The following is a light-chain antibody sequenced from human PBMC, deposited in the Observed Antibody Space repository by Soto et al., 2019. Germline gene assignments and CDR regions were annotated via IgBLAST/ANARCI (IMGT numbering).Light chain of an antibody. CDR3: PQRSYWPIT. CDR2: AAS. J-gene: IGKJ5*01. V-gene: IGKV3D-20*02. Sequence: RSPCSLCYSPGERATLSCVASQSVSSSYLAWYQQKPGQAPRLLIYAASNRATGIPARFSGSGSGTDFTLTISSLEPEDGAVYYSPQRSYWPITFCQRTLLEIK. CDR1: QSVSSSY.